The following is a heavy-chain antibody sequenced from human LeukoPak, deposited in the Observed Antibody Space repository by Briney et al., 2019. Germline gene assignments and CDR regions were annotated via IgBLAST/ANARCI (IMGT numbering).Heavy chain of an antibody. D-gene: IGHD6-19*01. CDR1: GFTFSGYW. CDR2: INSDGYST. J-gene: IGHJ4*02. CDR3: ARGTAVAGTDY. Sequence: GGSLRLSCAASGFTFSGYWMHWVRQAPGKGLVWVSRINSDGYSTSYADSVKGRFTISRENAKNTLYLQMNSLSAEDTAVYYCARGTAVAGTDYWGQGTLVTVSS. V-gene: IGHV3-74*01.